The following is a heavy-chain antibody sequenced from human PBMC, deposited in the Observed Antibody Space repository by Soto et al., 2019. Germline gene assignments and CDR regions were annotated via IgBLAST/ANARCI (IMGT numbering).Heavy chain of an antibody. CDR3: AKVIGGSESYWGGSHYYYALDV. CDR1: GFIFRDYA. CDR2: ISGSDGTT. D-gene: IGHD3-10*01. V-gene: IGHV3-23*01. Sequence: PGGSLRLSCAASGFIFRDYAMYWVRQAPGKGLEWVSVISGSDGTTFYADSVRGRVTSSRDNSRNMVYLQMTSLRAEDTAVYYCAKVIGGSESYWGGSHYYYALDVWGQGTTVTVSS. J-gene: IGHJ6*02.